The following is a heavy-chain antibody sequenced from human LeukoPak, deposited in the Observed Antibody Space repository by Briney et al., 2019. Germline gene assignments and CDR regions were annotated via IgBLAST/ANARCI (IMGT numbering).Heavy chain of an antibody. V-gene: IGHV3-15*01. Sequence: GGSLRLSCAASGFTLSSYNMNGVRQAPGKGPEWVGRIKRIIDGRTTDYAAPVKGRFTVSRDDSINTLYLQMSSLKTEDTAAYYCAAQGGSGDLRYWGQGTLVTVSS. J-gene: IGHJ4*02. CDR2: IKRIIDGRTT. CDR1: GFTLSSYN. CDR3: AAQGGSGDLRY. D-gene: IGHD4-17*01.